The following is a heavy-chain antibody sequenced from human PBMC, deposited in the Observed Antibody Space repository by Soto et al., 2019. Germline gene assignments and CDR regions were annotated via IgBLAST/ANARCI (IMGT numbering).Heavy chain of an antibody. CDR1: GGTFGSYA. D-gene: IGHD2-15*01. CDR2: IIPIFGTA. CDR3: ARDGGYCSGGSCFSEPRYNWFDP. V-gene: IGHV1-69*13. J-gene: IGHJ5*02. Sequence: ASVKVSCKASGGTFGSYAISWVRQAPGQGLEWMGGIIPIFGTANYAQKFQGRVTITADESTSTAYMELSSLRSEDTAVYYCARDGGYCSGGSCFSEPRYNWFDPWGQGTLVTVS.